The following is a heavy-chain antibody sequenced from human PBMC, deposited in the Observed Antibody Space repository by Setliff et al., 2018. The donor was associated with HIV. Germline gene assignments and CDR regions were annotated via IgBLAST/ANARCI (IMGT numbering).Heavy chain of an antibody. CDR3: ARERDFYYDNSGYSFDY. J-gene: IGHJ4*02. CDR2: IYTSGST. V-gene: IGHV4-61*09. Sequence: SETLSLTCTVSGGSISSNSYYWSWVRQPAGKGLEWIGHIYTSGSTNYNPSLKSRATISVDTSKNQFSLNLRSVTAADTAVYYCARERDFYYDNSGYSFDYWGQGTLVTVSS. D-gene: IGHD3-22*01. CDR1: GGSISSNSYY.